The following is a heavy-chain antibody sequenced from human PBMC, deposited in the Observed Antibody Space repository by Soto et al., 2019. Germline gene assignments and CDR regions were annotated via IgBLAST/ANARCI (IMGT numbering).Heavy chain of an antibody. Sequence: EVQLVESGGGLVQPGGSLRLSCAASGFTVSSNYMSWVRQAPGKGLEWVSVIYNGGSTYYADSVKGRFTVSRDNSKNTLYLQMNSLRAEDTAVYYCARDLVYGDYAGGGSYMDVWGKGTTVTVSS. CDR1: GFTVSSNY. CDR3: ARDLVYGDYAGGGSYMDV. CDR2: IYNGGST. V-gene: IGHV3-66*01. D-gene: IGHD4-17*01. J-gene: IGHJ6*03.